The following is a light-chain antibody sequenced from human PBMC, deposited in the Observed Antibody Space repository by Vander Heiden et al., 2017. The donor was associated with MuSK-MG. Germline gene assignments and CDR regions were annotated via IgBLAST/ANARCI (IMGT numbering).Light chain of an antibody. J-gene: IGKJ5*01. CDR2: AAS. CDR3: QQNRNWPPLT. V-gene: IGKV3-15*01. Sequence: EIVMTQSPATLSVSPGERATLSCRASQSVGYDLAWYQQKPGQGPRLLIHAASTRATDIPARFSGSGYGTEFTLTISSRQSEDFTLYYCQQNRNWPPLTFGQGTLMETK. CDR1: QSVGYD.